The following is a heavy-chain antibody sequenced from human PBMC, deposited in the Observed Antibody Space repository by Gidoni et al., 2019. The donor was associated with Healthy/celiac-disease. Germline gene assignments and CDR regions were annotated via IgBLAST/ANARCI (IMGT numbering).Heavy chain of an antibody. D-gene: IGHD6-6*01. V-gene: IGHV5-51*01. CDR1: GYSFPSYW. CDR3: ARHLESSSSSNLDV. Sequence: EVQLLQSGAEVKKPGESLKISCKGSGYSFPSYWIGWVRQMPGKGLEWMGINYPGDSDNRYSPSLQGQVTISADKSISTAYLQWSSLKASDTAMYYCARHLESSSSSNLDVWGQGTTVTVSS. J-gene: IGHJ6*02. CDR2: NYPGDSDN.